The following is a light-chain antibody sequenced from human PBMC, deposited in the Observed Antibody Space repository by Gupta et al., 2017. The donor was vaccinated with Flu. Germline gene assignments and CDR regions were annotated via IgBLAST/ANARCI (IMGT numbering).Light chain of an antibody. Sequence: LPVTLGQPASISCQSTQHLLYTARNTYLHCFQQSPDQSPRRLIFLDSYRESRVPHRFSGTGSGSDFTLKIRSVEAGAVVFSLCMQGADWPATFVLGTKV. CDR3: MQGADWPAT. J-gene: IGKJ1*01. CDR2: LDS. V-gene: IGKV2-30*01. CDR1: QHLLYTARNTY.